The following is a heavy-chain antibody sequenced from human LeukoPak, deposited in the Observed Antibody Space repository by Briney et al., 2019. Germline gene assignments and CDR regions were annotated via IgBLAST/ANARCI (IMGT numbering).Heavy chain of an antibody. Sequence: ASVKVSCKASGGTFNSYAINWVRQAPGQGLEWMGWISAYNGNTNYAQKLQGRVTMTTDTSTSTAYMELRSLRSDDTAVYYCARNKQNYYDSSGYYYVLDYWGQGTLVTVSS. CDR1: GGTFNSYA. D-gene: IGHD3-22*01. V-gene: IGHV1-18*01. CDR3: ARNKQNYYDSSGYYYVLDY. J-gene: IGHJ4*02. CDR2: ISAYNGNT.